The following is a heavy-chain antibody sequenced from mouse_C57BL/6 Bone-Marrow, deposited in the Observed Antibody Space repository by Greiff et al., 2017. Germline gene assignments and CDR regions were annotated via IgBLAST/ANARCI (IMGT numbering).Heavy chain of an antibody. D-gene: IGHD1-1*01. Sequence: QVQLQQPGAELVRPGTSVKLSCKASGYTFTSYWMHWVKQRPGQGLEWIGVIDPSDSYTNYNQKFKGKATLTVDTSSSTAYMQLSSLTSEDSAVYYCARYGAITTVVVDYAMDYWGQGTSVTVSS. V-gene: IGHV1-59*01. CDR2: IDPSDSYT. CDR3: ARYGAITTVVVDYAMDY. CDR1: GYTFTSYW. J-gene: IGHJ4*01.